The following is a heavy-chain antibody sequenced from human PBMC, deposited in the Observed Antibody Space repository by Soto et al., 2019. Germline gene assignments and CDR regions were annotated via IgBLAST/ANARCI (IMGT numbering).Heavy chain of an antibody. D-gene: IGHD5-18*01. Sequence: SAPLSLTCAVSGDSITSIYHWAWIRQPPGRGLEWVASIYHTGTTYYNPSLKSRVTISVDTSKNQFSLKLSSVTAADTAVYYCARVAARDTAFDYWGQGTLVTVSS. J-gene: IGHJ4*02. V-gene: IGHV4-38-2*01. CDR3: ARVAARDTAFDY. CDR1: GDSITSIYH. CDR2: IYHTGTT.